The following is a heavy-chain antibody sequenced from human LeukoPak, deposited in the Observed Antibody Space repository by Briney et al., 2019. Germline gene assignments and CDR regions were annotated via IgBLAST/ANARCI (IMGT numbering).Heavy chain of an antibody. V-gene: IGHV4-38-2*01. CDR1: GYSLSSGYY. J-gene: IGHJ4*02. CDR3: ARGHSSSWYEGTDY. D-gene: IGHD6-13*01. Sequence: SETLSLTCAASGYSLSSGYYWGWIRQPPGKGLEWIGSIYHSGSTYYNPSLKSRVTISVDTSKNQFSLKLSSVTAADTAVYYCARGHSSSWYEGTDYWGQGTLVTVSS. CDR2: IYHSGST.